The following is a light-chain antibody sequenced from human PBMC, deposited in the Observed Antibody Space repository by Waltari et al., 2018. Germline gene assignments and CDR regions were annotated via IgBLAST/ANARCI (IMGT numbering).Light chain of an antibody. CDR3: SSYTSSSTVV. J-gene: IGLJ2*01. Sequence: QSALTQPASVSGSPGQSITISCTGTRSDVGGYNYVPWSQQHPGKAPKLMIYDVSNRPSGVSNRFSGSKSGNTASLTISGLQAEDEADYYCSSYTSSSTVVFGGGTKLTVL. CDR2: DVS. V-gene: IGLV2-14*03. CDR1: RSDVGGYNY.